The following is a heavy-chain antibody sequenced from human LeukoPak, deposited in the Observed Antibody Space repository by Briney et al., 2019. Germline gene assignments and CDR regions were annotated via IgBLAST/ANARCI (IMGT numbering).Heavy chain of an antibody. CDR2: ISGSGGST. CDR1: GFTFSSYA. Sequence: AGESLKISCAASGFTFSSYAMSWVRQAPGKGLEWVSAISGSGGSTYYADSVKGRFTISRDNSKNTLYLQMNSLRAEDTAVYYCAKADTGSSGWYSRAWFFDYWGQGTLVTVSS. D-gene: IGHD6-19*01. J-gene: IGHJ4*02. V-gene: IGHV3-23*01. CDR3: AKADTGSSGWYSRAWFFDY.